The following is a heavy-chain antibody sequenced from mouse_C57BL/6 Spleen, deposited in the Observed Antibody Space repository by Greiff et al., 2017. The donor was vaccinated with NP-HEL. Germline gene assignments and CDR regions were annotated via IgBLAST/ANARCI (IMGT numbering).Heavy chain of an antibody. CDR2: ISSGGSYT. V-gene: IGHV5-6*01. J-gene: IGHJ2*01. D-gene: IGHD2-4*01. CDR3: AREGVYYDYDAFFDY. Sequence: EVKVVESGGDLVKPGGSPKLSCAASGFTFSSYGMSWVRQTPDKRLEWVATISSGGSYTYYPDSVKGRFTISRDNAKNTLYLQMSSLKSEDTAMYYCAREGVYYDYDAFFDYWGKGTTLTVSS. CDR1: GFTFSSYG.